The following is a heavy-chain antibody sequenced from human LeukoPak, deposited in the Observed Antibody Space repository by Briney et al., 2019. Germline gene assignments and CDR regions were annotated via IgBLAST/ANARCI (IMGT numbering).Heavy chain of an antibody. Sequence: GGSLRLSCAASGFTSSSYAMHWVRQAPGKGLEWVAVISYDGSNKYYADSVKGRFTISRDNSKNTLYLQMNSLRAEDTAVYYCARDDRRTYYYYYYGMDVWGQGTTVTVSS. D-gene: IGHD1-1*01. CDR3: ARDDRRTYYYYYYGMDV. CDR1: GFTSSSYA. J-gene: IGHJ6*02. V-gene: IGHV3-30-3*01. CDR2: ISYDGSNK.